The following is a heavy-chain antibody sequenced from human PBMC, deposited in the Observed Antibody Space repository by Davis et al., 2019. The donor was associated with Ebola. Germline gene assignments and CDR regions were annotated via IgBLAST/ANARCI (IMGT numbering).Heavy chain of an antibody. CDR1: GFTFSSYA. CDR2: ISGSGDST. CDR3: ARGGYCSGGNCYGYFDY. J-gene: IGHJ4*02. V-gene: IGHV3-23*01. D-gene: IGHD2-15*01. Sequence: GGSLRLSCAASGFTFSSYAMNWVRQAPGKGLEWVSAISGSGDSTYFADSVKGRFTISRDNSKNTLYLQMDSLRAEDTAVYYCARGGYCSGGNCYGYFDYWGQGTLVTVSS.